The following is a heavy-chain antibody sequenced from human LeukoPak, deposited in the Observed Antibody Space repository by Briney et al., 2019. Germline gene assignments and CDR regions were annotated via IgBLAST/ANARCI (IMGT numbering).Heavy chain of an antibody. CDR2: ISTDGRNT. CDR3: LKGSQGPIWQQLVPDH. V-gene: IGHV3-64D*06. J-gene: IGHJ4*02. Sequence: GGSLRLSCLATGFALSTYAMHWVRQAPGKGPEHVSTISTDGRNTYYADSVKGRFTISRDTSKNTLYLQMSSLRGDDTAVYYCLKGSQGPIWQQLVPDHWGQGTQVTVSS. CDR1: GFALSTYA. D-gene: IGHD6-13*01.